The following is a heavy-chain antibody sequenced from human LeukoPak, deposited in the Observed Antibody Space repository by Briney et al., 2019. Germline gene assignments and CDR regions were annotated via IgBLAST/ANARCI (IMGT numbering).Heavy chain of an antibody. Sequence: PGGSLRLSCPASGFTFSDYAMTWVRQAAGKGLEWVSAITASGGGTFYAESVKGRFTISRDNFKNTVYLQMNSLRAEDTAVYYCAKDRSCTNNICHGDFDYWGQGTLVTFSS. D-gene: IGHD2-8*01. CDR1: GFTFSDYA. J-gene: IGHJ4*02. CDR2: ITASGGGT. V-gene: IGHV3-23*01. CDR3: AKDRSCTNNICHGDFDY.